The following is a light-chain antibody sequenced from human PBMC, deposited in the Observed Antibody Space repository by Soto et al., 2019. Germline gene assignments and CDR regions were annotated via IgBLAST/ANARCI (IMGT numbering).Light chain of an antibody. Sequence: DIQMTQSPSTLSASVGDIVTITFRASQSIISWLAFHQQKPGRAPRLLIYGASTFQSGVPSRFSGSGSGTEITLTISSLQPDDFATYYCQRYDSYSTFGQGTKVDIK. CDR3: QRYDSYST. J-gene: IGKJ1*01. V-gene: IGKV1-5*01. CDR2: GAS. CDR1: QSIISW.